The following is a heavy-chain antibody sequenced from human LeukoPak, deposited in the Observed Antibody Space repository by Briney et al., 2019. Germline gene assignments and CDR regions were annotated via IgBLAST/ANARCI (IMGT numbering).Heavy chain of an antibody. CDR2: IYYSGST. CDR1: SGSISSYY. V-gene: IGHV4-59*01. D-gene: IGHD6-13*01. J-gene: IGHJ4*02. CDR3: ARGLMMAVAGRGEFHY. Sequence: PSETLSLTCIVSSGSISSYYWSWIRQPPGKGLNWMGYIYYSGSTNYNPSLKSRVTISVDTSKNQFSLKLSSVTAADTAVYYCARGLMMAVAGRGEFHYWGQGTLVTVSS.